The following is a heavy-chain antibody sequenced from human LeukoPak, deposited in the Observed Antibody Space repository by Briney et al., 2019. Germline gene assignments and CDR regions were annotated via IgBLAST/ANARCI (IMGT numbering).Heavy chain of an antibody. CDR1: GGSFSGYY. D-gene: IGHD5-12*01. Sequence: PSETLSLTCAVYGGSFSGYYWSWVRQPPGKGLEWIGEINHSGSTNYNPSLKSRVTISVDTSKNQFSLKLSSVTAADTAVYYCARQLPRDIVATRGKLTFDPWGQGTLVTVSS. CDR2: INHSGST. J-gene: IGHJ5*02. CDR3: ARQLPRDIVATRGKLTFDP. V-gene: IGHV4-34*01.